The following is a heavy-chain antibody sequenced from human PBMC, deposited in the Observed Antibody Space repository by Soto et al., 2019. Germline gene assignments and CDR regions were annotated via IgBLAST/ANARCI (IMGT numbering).Heavy chain of an antibody. CDR2: ISNDGSNK. Sequence: QVQLVESGGGVVQPGKSLRLSCAASGFTFNTYGMHWVRQAPGKGPEWVAVISNDGSNKYYADSMKGRFTISRDNSKNTLYLQMNSLRAEDTAVYYCANWNYPQSDWGQGTLVTVSS. D-gene: IGHD1-7*01. CDR1: GFTFNTYG. CDR3: ANWNYPQSD. V-gene: IGHV3-30*18. J-gene: IGHJ4*02.